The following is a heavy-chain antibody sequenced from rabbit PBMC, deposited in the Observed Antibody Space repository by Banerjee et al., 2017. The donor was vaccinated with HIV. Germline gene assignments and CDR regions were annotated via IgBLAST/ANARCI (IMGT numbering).Heavy chain of an antibody. D-gene: IGHD1-1*01. Sequence: QEQLEASGGGQVKPEGSLTLTCTASGFTLSSYWTCWVRQAPGKGLEWIACIYTDSSSTWNATWAKGRFTISKTSTTVTLQMTSLTAADMATYFCARGVYTGGGAGYRNNLWGQGTLVTV. CDR3: ARGVYTGGGAGYRNNL. J-gene: IGHJ4*01. CDR2: IYTDSSST. V-gene: IGHV1S45*01. CDR1: GFTLSSYW.